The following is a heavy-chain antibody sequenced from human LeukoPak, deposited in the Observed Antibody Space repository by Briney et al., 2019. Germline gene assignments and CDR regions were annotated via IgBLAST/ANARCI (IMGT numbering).Heavy chain of an antibody. V-gene: IGHV3-7*03. CDR1: GFTFSNYW. CDR3: ARRNAMDV. Sequence: GGSLRLSCAASGFTFSNYWMTWVRQAPGKGLEWVANINRDGSERYHVDSVKGRFTISRDDAKSSLYLQMNSLRAEDTAVYYCARRNAMDVWGQGTTVIVFS. J-gene: IGHJ6*02. CDR2: INRDGSER.